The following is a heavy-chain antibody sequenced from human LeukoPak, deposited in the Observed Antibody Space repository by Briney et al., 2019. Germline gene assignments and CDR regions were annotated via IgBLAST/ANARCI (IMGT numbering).Heavy chain of an antibody. CDR1: GFTFNYYV. CDR2: INNSSSSI. CDR3: AKTRPLDSSSWSHGDY. Sequence: PGGSLRLSCAGSGFTFNYYVMNWVRQAPGKGLEWVSSINNSSSSIYYGDSVKGRFTVSRDNAKSSVFLQLNSLRVEDAGVYYCAKTRPLDSSSWSHGDYWGQGTLVTVSS. D-gene: IGHD6-13*01. J-gene: IGHJ4*02. V-gene: IGHV3-21*01.